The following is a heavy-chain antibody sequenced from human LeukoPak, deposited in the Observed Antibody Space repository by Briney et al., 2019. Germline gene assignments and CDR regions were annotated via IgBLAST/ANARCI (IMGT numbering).Heavy chain of an antibody. CDR1: GFPFSSYS. J-gene: IGHJ6*02. Sequence: GPLRLSCPASGFPFSSYSMNWVRQAPGQGLEWVSYISSSRSTISYADSVKGRFTISRDNAKNSLYLQMNSLRAEDTAVYYCAREQGWFGELLTYGMDVWGQGTTVTVSS. V-gene: IGHV3-48*04. D-gene: IGHD3-10*01. CDR3: AREQGWFGELLTYGMDV. CDR2: ISSSRSTI.